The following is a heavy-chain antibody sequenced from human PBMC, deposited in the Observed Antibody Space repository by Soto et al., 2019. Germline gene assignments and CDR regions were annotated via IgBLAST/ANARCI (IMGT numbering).Heavy chain of an antibody. Sequence: EASVKVSCKASGYTFTSYGISWVRQAPGQGLEWMGWISAYNGSTNYAQKLQGRVTMTTDTSTSTAYMELRSLRSDDTAVYYCARDNYSSSGNWFDPWGQGTLVTVSS. CDR2: ISAYNGST. V-gene: IGHV1-18*01. CDR3: ARDNYSSSGNWFDP. J-gene: IGHJ5*02. CDR1: GYTFTSYG. D-gene: IGHD6-6*01.